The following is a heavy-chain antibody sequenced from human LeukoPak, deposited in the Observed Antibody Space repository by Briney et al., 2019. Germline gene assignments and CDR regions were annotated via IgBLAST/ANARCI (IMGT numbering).Heavy chain of an antibody. D-gene: IGHD3-22*01. CDR2: IYYSGST. V-gene: IGHV4-61*01. CDR3: ARECPYYYDSSGQFDY. Sequence: SETLSLTCTVSGGSISSSSYYWGWIRQPPGKGLEWIGYIYYSGSTNYNPSLKSRVTISVDTSKNQFSLKLSSVTAADTAVYYCARECPYYYDSSGQFDYWGQGTLVTVSS. J-gene: IGHJ4*02. CDR1: GGSISSSSYY.